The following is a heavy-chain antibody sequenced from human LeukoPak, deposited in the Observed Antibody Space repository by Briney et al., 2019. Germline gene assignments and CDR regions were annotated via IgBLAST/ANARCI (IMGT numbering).Heavy chain of an antibody. CDR2: AYYRSKWYI. CDR1: GDSVSGSPAV. Sequence: SQTLSLTCAISGDSVSGSPAVWNWIRQSPSRGLVWLGRAYYRSKWYIDYAVSVKGRITITPDTSKNKFSLQMNSVTPEDTAVYYCARGAVRGGTNFDYWGRGTLVTVSS. D-gene: IGHD3-10*01. V-gene: IGHV6-1*01. CDR3: ARGAVRGGTNFDY. J-gene: IGHJ4*02.